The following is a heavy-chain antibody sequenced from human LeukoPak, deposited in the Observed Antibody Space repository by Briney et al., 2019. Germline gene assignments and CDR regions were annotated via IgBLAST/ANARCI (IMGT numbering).Heavy chain of an antibody. CDR1: GYSISSGYY. J-gene: IGHJ4*02. D-gene: IGHD3-10*01. CDR2: IYYSGST. V-gene: IGHV4-38-2*02. Sequence: SETLSLTCTVSGYSISSGYYWGWIRQPPGKGLEWIGSIYYSGSTYYNPSLKSRVTISVDTSKNQFSLKLSSVTAADTAVYYCARVTVGIRGLHFDNWGQGTLVTVSS. CDR3: ARVTVGIRGLHFDN.